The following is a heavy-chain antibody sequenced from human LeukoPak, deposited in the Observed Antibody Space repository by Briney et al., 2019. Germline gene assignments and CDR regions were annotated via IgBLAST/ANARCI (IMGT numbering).Heavy chain of an antibody. CDR1: GGSFSGYY. Sequence: SETLSLTCAVYGGSFSGYYWSWIRQPPGKGLEWTGEINHSGSTNYNPSLKSRVTISVDTSKNQFSLKLSSVTAADTAVYYCAREKKGEAVVAALGVYWFDPWGQGTLVTVSS. J-gene: IGHJ5*02. V-gene: IGHV4-34*01. CDR2: INHSGST. D-gene: IGHD2-15*01. CDR3: AREKKGEAVVAALGVYWFDP.